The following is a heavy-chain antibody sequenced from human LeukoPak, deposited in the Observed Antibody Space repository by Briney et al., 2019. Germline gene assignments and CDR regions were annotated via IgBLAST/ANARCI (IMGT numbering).Heavy chain of an antibody. CDR1: GFTFTDYY. D-gene: IGHD5-24*01. CDR2: INCNSVTT. CDR3: TRDTITGPYNWFDP. Sequence: ASVRVSCRTSGFTFTDYYMHWVRQAPGQGLEWMGWINCNSVTTNYARRFQGRVTMTRDTSINSIYMELRRLRSDDTAMYYCTRDTITGPYNWFDPWGQGTLVTVSS. J-gene: IGHJ5*02. V-gene: IGHV1-2*02.